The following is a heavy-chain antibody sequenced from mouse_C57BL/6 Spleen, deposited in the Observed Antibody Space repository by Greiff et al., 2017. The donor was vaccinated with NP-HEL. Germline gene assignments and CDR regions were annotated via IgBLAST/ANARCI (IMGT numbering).Heavy chain of an antibody. Sequence: VQLQQSGTELVKPGASVKLSCKASGYTFTSYWMHWVKQRPGQGLEWIGNINPSNGGTNYNEKFKSKATLTVDKSSSTAYMQLGSLTSEDSAVYYCARSRSSYYGSSPWYFDYWGQGTTLTVSS. D-gene: IGHD1-1*01. CDR3: ARSRSSYYGSSPWYFDY. CDR2: INPSNGGT. J-gene: IGHJ2*01. CDR1: GYTFTSYW. V-gene: IGHV1-53*01.